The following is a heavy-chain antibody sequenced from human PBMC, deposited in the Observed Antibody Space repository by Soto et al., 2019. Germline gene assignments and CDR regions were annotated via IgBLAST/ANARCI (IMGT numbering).Heavy chain of an antibody. CDR1: GFTFSTSA. J-gene: IGHJ5*02. Sequence: EVHLLESGGGLVQPGGSLRLSCAASGFTFSTSAMSWVRQAPGKGLEWVSLISGSGITTHYADSVKGRFTISRDNAENTVYLQLNSLSVDYTALYYCARDLLDIWDIPGTGRCDPWGKGNRVTVSS. CDR2: ISGSGITT. CDR3: ARDLLDIWDIPGTGRCDP. V-gene: IGHV3-23*01. D-gene: IGHD5-12*01.